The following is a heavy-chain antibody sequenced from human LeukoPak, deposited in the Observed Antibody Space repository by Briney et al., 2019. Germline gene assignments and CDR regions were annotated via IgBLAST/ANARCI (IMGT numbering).Heavy chain of an antibody. Sequence: ASVKVSCKASGGTFSSYAISWVRQAPGQGLERMGGIIPIFGTANYAQKFQGRVTITADESTSTAYMELSSLRSEDTAVYYCARVKSRYRSSTSCYTNAFDIWGQGTMVTVSS. J-gene: IGHJ3*02. CDR2: IIPIFGTA. CDR1: GGTFSSYA. CDR3: ARVKSRYRSSTSCYTNAFDI. D-gene: IGHD2-2*02. V-gene: IGHV1-69*01.